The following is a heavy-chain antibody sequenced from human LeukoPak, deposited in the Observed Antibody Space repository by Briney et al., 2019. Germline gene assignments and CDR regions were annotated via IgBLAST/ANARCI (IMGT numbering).Heavy chain of an antibody. Sequence: GGSLRLSCAASGFTFDDYAMHWVRQAPGKGLEWVSGISWNSGSIGYADSVKGRFTISRDNAKNSLYLQMNSLRAEDTALYYCAKDMGHDYGDYGLDHWGQGTLVTVSS. V-gene: IGHV3-9*01. D-gene: IGHD4-17*01. CDR1: GFTFDDYA. J-gene: IGHJ4*02. CDR2: ISWNSGSI. CDR3: AKDMGHDYGDYGLDH.